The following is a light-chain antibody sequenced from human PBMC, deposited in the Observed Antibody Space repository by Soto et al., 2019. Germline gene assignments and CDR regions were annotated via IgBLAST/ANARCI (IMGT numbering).Light chain of an antibody. V-gene: IGKV3-20*01. CDR1: QSVSSSY. CDR3: QQYGSSSWT. J-gene: IGKJ1*01. CDR2: GTS. Sequence: EIVLTQSPGTLSLSPGERATLSCRASQSVSSSYLAWYQQKPGQAPRLLIYGTSSRATAIPGRFSGSGSGTDFTLTISRLEPEDFSVYYGQQYGSSSWTFGQGTKVEIK.